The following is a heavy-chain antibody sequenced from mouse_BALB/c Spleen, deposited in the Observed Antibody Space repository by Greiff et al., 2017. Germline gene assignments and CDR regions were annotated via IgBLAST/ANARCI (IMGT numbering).Heavy chain of an antibody. Sequence: EVQLQQSGPELVKPGASVKISCKASGYTFTDYNMHWVKQSHGKCLEWIGYIYPYNGGTGYNQKFNGKATLTVDNSSSTAYMELRSLTSEDSAVYYCARSGDGGDFDYWGQGTTLTVSS. J-gene: IGHJ2*01. CDR3: ARSGDGGDFDY. V-gene: IGHV1S29*02. CDR2: IYPYNGGT. CDR1: GYTFTDYN. D-gene: IGHD3-1*01.